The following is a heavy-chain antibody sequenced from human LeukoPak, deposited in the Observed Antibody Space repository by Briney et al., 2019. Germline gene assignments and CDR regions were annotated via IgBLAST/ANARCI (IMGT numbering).Heavy chain of an antibody. D-gene: IGHD5-18*01. CDR2: ISYSSIYI. V-gene: IGHV3-21*01. Sequence: PGGSLRLPCASSGFSFSTYSMNWVRLAPGKGLEWVSSISYSSIYIYYADSVKGRFTISRDDAQNSLYLQMNNLRADDTAVYYCARANTNGYTYGNFDYWGQGTLVTVSS. CDR3: ARANTNGYTYGNFDY. J-gene: IGHJ4*02. CDR1: GFSFSTYS.